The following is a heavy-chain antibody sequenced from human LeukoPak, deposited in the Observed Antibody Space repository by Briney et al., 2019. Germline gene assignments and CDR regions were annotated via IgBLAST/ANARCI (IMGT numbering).Heavy chain of an antibody. CDR2: ISGSGGRT. V-gene: IGHV3-23*01. D-gene: IGHD3-3*01. J-gene: IGHJ4*02. CDR3: AKDKRYDCWSGYYPDY. CDR1: GFTFSSYA. Sequence: PGGSLRLSCAASGFTFSSYAMSWVRQAPGKGLEWVSAISGSGGRTYYADFVKGRFTISRDNSKNTLYLQMNSLRAEDTAVYYCAKDKRYDCWSGYYPDYWGQGTLVTVSS.